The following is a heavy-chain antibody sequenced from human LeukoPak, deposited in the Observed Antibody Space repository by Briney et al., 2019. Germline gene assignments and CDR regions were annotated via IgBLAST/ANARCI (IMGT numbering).Heavy chain of an antibody. CDR2: ISYDGSNK. CDR3: ARSYSYGSYLDY. D-gene: IGHD5-18*01. CDR1: GFTFSSYA. Sequence: GGSLRLSCAASGFTFSSYAMHWVRQAPGKGLEWVAVISYDGSNKYYADSVKGRFTISRDNSKNTLYLQMNSLRAEDTAVHYCARSYSYGSYLDYWGQGTLVTVSS. V-gene: IGHV3-30*04. J-gene: IGHJ4*02.